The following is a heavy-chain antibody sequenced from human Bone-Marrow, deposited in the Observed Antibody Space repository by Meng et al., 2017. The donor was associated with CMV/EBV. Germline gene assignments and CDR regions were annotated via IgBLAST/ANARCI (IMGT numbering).Heavy chain of an antibody. CDR1: GGSISSYY. J-gene: IGHJ6*02. CDR3: ARAVTTTGTHYYYYGMDV. CDR2: IYYSGST. D-gene: IGHD1-1*01. Sequence: SETLSLTCTVSGGSISSYYWSWIRQPPGKGLEWIGYIYYSGSTNYNPSLKSRVTISVDTSKNQFSLKLSSVTAADTAVYYCARAVTTTGTHYYYYGMDVWGQGTTVTVSS. V-gene: IGHV4-59*01.